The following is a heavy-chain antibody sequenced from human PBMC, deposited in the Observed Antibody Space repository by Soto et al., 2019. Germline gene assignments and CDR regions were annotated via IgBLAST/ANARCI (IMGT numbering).Heavy chain of an antibody. CDR1: GFTFSSYS. Sequence: GGSLRLSCAASGFTFSSYSMNWVRQAPGKGLEWVSSISSSSSYIYYADSVKGRFTISRDNAKNSLYLQMNSLRAEDTAVYYCARDTDFWSGPNDYWGQGTLVTVSS. D-gene: IGHD3-3*01. CDR3: ARDTDFWSGPNDY. J-gene: IGHJ4*02. V-gene: IGHV3-21*01. CDR2: ISSSSSYI.